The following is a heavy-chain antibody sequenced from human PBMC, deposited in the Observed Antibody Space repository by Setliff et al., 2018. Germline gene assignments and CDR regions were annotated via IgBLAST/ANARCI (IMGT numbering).Heavy chain of an antibody. V-gene: IGHV4-39*07. Sequence: TLSLTCTVSGGSISSSSYYWGWIRQPPGKGLEWIGSIYYSGSTYYNPSLKSRVTISVDTSKNQFSLKLSSVTAADTAVYYCASYRQDVNYWGQGTLVTVSS. CDR1: GGSISSSSYY. CDR2: IYYSGST. D-gene: IGHD4-4*01. CDR3: ASYRQDVNY. J-gene: IGHJ4*02.